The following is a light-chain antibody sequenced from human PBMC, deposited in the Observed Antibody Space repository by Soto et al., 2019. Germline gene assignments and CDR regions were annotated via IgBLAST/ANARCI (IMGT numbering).Light chain of an antibody. CDR2: GAS. V-gene: IGKV3-15*01. J-gene: IGKJ4*01. CDR3: QQANTFPLT. CDR1: QSVSSN. Sequence: EIVMTQSPATLSVSPGERATLSCRASQSVSSNLAWYQQKPGQAPRLLIYGASTRATGIPARFSGSGSGTDFTLSISSLQPEDFATYYCQQANTFPLTFGGGTKV.